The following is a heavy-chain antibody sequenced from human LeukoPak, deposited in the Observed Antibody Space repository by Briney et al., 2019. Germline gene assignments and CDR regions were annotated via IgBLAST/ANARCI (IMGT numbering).Heavy chain of an antibody. V-gene: IGHV3-33*06. CDR1: GFTFSYYG. CDR2: IWYGGSNI. Sequence: GGSLRLSCAASGFTFSYYGMHWVRQAPGKGLEWLAVIWYGGSNIYYADSVKGRFTISRDNSKNTVYLQMNNLRAEDTAVYYCAKDGYSGSGSVFYFDYWGQGTLVTVSS. J-gene: IGHJ4*02. CDR3: AKDGYSGSGSVFYFDY. D-gene: IGHD3-10*01.